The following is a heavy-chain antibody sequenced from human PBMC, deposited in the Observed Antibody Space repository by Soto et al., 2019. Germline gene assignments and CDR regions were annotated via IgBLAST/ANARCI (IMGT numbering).Heavy chain of an antibody. V-gene: IGHV1-46*01. Sequence: ASVKVSCKASGYTFTSYYMHWVRQAPGQGLEWMGIINPSGGSTSYAQKFQGRVTMTRDTSTSTVYMELSSLRSEDTAVYYCARDDPDPDSSGYYYNWFDPWGQGTLVTVSS. CDR3: ARDDPDPDSSGYYYNWFDP. CDR1: GYTFTSYY. CDR2: INPSGGST. J-gene: IGHJ5*02. D-gene: IGHD3-22*01.